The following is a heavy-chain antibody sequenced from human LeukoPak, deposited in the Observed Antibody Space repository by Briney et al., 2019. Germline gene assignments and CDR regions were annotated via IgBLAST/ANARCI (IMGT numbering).Heavy chain of an antibody. Sequence: GGSLRLSCAASGFTFSSSAMNWVRQAPGKGLEWVSTISISGDDTYYAESVKGRFTISRDNSKNTLYLQMNSLRAEDTAVYYCARSPFHPKHGWFDPWGQGTLVTVSS. CDR1: GFTFSSSA. J-gene: IGHJ5*02. CDR3: ARSPFHPKHGWFDP. CDR2: ISISGDDT. D-gene: IGHD2-21*01. V-gene: IGHV3-23*01.